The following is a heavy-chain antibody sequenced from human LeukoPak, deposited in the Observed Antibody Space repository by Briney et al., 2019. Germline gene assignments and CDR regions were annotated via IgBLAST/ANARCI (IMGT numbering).Heavy chain of an antibody. V-gene: IGHV3-48*03. D-gene: IGHD6-13*01. Sequence: GGSLRLSCAASGFTFSSYEMNWVRQAPGKGLEWVSYISSSGSTIYYADSVKGRFTISRDNAKNSLYLQMISLRAEDTAVYYCARGEAAAGTNWFDPWGQGTLVTVSS. CDR3: ARGEAAAGTNWFDP. CDR2: ISSSGSTI. CDR1: GFTFSSYE. J-gene: IGHJ5*02.